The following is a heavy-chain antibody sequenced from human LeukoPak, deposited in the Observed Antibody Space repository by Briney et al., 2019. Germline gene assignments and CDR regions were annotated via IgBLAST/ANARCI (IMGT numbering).Heavy chain of an antibody. CDR1: GGSISSYY. D-gene: IGHD6-19*01. CDR3: ARVGYSSGWYPLDY. J-gene: IGHJ4*02. V-gene: IGHV4-4*07. CDR2: IYYTGST. Sequence: SETLSLTCTVSGGSISSYYWSWIRQPAGKGLEWIGHIYYTGSTNYNPSLKSRVTMSVDTSKNQFSLNLNSVTAADTAVYYCARVGYSSGWYPLDYWGQGSLVSVSS.